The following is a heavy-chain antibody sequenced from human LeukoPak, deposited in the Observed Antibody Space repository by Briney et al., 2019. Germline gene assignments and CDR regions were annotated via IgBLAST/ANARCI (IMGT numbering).Heavy chain of an antibody. CDR2: MKPNSGNT. V-gene: IGHV1-8*01. D-gene: IGHD3-10*01. Sequence: ASVKVSLKASGYTFTSYDINWVRQATGQGLEWMGWMKPNSGNTGYAKKFQGRVTMTRNTSISTAYMELSSLRSEDTAVYYCARQDARVRGVIMGIYYYYYMDVWGKGTTVTISS. CDR1: GYTFTSYD. CDR3: ARQDARVRGVIMGIYYYYYMDV. J-gene: IGHJ6*03.